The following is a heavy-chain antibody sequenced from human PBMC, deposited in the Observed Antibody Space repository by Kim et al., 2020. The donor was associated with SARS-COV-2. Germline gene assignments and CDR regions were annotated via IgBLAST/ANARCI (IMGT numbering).Heavy chain of an antibody. Sequence: SETLSLTCTVSGGSISGYYWTWIRQPPQRGLEWIGYMYDSGSTNYNPSLKGRATTSIDTSKNQFSLNLTSVTAADTAMYYCARGQYYYDSSGYYYYALDVWGQGTTVTVSS. CDR2: MYDSGST. J-gene: IGHJ6*02. D-gene: IGHD3-22*01. V-gene: IGHV4-59*01. CDR1: GGSISGYY. CDR3: ARGQYYYDSSGYYYYALDV.